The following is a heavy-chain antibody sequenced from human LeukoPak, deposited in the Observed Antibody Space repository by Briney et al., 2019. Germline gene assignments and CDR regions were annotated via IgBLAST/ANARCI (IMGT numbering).Heavy chain of an antibody. CDR1: GFTFSSYT. V-gene: IGHV3-21*01. D-gene: IGHD2-8*02. CDR2: IHDSGGYI. J-gene: IGHJ4*02. Sequence: GGSLRLSCAASGFTFSSYTMNWVRQAPGKGLEWVSSIHDSGGYIYYADSVKGRFTISRDNAEKSLYLQMDSLRAEDTAVYYCATGYYDYWGQGTLVTVSS. CDR3: ATGYYDY.